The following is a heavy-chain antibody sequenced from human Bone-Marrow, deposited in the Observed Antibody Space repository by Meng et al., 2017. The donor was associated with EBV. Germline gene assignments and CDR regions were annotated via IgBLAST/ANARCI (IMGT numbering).Heavy chain of an antibody. J-gene: IGHJ4*02. CDR3: ARDLTNDYFDY. CDR1: GYTFSGYY. D-gene: IGHD3-3*01. Sequence: QLQRVLSGAEVKKPGASVKVSCKASGYTFSGYYMHWVRQAPGQGLEWMGRINPNSGGTNYAQKFQGRVTMSRDTSISTAYMELSRLRSDDTALYYCARDLTNDYFDYWGQGTLVTVSS. CDR2: INPNSGGT. V-gene: IGHV1-2*06.